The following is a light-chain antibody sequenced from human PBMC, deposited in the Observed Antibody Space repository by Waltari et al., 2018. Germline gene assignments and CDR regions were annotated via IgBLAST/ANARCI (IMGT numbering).Light chain of an antibody. CDR3: GSYADRTTFVL. Sequence: QSALTQPASVSGSPGQSITISCIGTSNDIGTYNLVSWYQQHPGKAPKILIYECTRRPSGVADRFYGARCCSAAALTISGLQTEDEADYYCGSYADRTTFVLLGGGTKLTVL. V-gene: IGLV2-23*03. J-gene: IGLJ2*01. CDR1: SNDIGTYNL. CDR2: ECT.